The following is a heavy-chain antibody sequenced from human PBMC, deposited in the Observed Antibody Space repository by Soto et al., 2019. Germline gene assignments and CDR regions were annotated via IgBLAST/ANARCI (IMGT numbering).Heavy chain of an antibody. J-gene: IGHJ4*02. V-gene: IGHV3-21*01. CDR3: ARVKGDSSGWTLHFDY. Sequence: EVQLVESGGGLVKPGGSLRLSCAASGFTFSSYSMNWVRQAPGKGLEWVSSISSSSSYIYYADSVKGRFTISRDNAKNSLYLQMNSLRAEDTAVYYCARVKGDSSGWTLHFDYWGQGTLVTVSS. D-gene: IGHD6-19*01. CDR2: ISSSSSYI. CDR1: GFTFSSYS.